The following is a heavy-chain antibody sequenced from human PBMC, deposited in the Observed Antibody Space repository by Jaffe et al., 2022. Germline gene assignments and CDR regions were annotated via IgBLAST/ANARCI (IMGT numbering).Heavy chain of an antibody. D-gene: IGHD3-22*01. V-gene: IGHV3-72*01. Sequence: EVQLVESGGGLVQPGGSLRLSCAASGFTFSDHYMDWVRQAPGKGLEWVGRTRNKANSYTTEYAASVKGRFTISRDDSKNSLYLQMNSLKTEDTAVYYCARDPDSSGYKGLWGQGTLVTVSS. CDR2: TRNKANSYTT. J-gene: IGHJ4*02. CDR3: ARDPDSSGYKGL. CDR1: GFTFSDHY.